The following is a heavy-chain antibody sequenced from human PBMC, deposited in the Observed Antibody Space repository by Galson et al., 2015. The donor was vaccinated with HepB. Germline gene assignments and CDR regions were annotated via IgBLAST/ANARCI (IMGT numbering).Heavy chain of an antibody. CDR1: GFTFSSYR. CDR3: ARGAARFDY. CDR2: IKQDGSEK. D-gene: IGHD2-15*01. Sequence: SLRLSCAASGFTFSSYRMSWVRQAPGKGLEWVANIKQDGSEKYYVDSVKGRFTISRDNAKNSLYLQMNSLRAEDTAVYYCARGAARFDYWGQGTLVTVSS. V-gene: IGHV3-7*03. J-gene: IGHJ4*02.